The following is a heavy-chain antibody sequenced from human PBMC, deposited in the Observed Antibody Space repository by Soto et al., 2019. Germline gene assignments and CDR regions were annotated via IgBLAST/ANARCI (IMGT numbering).Heavy chain of an antibody. CDR1: GGSISSGDYY. Sequence: QVQLQESGPGLVKPSQTLSLTCTVSGGSISSGDYYWSWIRQPPGKGLEWIGYIYYSGSTYYNPSLTSRVTISVDPSKNQFSLKLSSVTAADTAVYYCATCTYGDYVNFDYWGQGTLVTVSS. J-gene: IGHJ4*02. CDR2: IYYSGST. CDR3: ATCTYGDYVNFDY. D-gene: IGHD4-17*01. V-gene: IGHV4-30-4*01.